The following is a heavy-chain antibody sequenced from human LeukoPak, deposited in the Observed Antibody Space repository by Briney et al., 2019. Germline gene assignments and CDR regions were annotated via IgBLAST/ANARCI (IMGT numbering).Heavy chain of an antibody. J-gene: IGHJ4*02. Sequence: GGSLRLSCAASGFTFSNYAMSWVRQAPGKGLEWVSGISGGAGTTNYADSVKGRFTISRDNSKNTLYLQMSSLSAEDTAVYYCAKMNVLTGYYTPNFDFWGQGTLVTVSS. CDR1: GFTFSNYA. D-gene: IGHD3-9*01. V-gene: IGHV3-23*01. CDR2: ISGGAGTT. CDR3: AKMNVLTGYYTPNFDF.